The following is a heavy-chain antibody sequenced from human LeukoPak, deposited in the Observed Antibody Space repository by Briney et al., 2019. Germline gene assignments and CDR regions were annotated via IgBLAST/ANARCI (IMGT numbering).Heavy chain of an antibody. J-gene: IGHJ4*02. CDR2: INWNGDST. V-gene: IGHV3-20*04. D-gene: IGHD4-17*01. CDR1: GFTFSSYW. Sequence: PGGSLRLSCAASGFTFSSYWMSWVRQAPGKGLEWVSGINWNGDSTSYADSVKGRFTISRDNAKNSLYLQMNSLRAEDTALYYCARTSPTVTTDFDYWGQGTLVTVSS. CDR3: ARTSPTVTTDFDY.